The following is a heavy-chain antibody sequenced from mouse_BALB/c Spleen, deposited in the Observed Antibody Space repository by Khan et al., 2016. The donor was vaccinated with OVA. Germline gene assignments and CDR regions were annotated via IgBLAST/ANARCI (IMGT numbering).Heavy chain of an antibody. J-gene: IGHJ3*01. CDR1: GYTFTSYT. CDR2: INPSHGYT. D-gene: IGHD2-14*01. CDR3: VRDGAYYRNDCLFAY. V-gene: IGHV1-4*01. Sequence: QIQLVQSGAELARPGASVKMSCKASGYTFTSYTIHWIKLRPGQGLEWLGYINPSHGYTNYNQKFKDKATLTADKSSTTAYMQLRSLTSDESGVYICVRDGAYYRNDCLFAYWGQATLVTVSA.